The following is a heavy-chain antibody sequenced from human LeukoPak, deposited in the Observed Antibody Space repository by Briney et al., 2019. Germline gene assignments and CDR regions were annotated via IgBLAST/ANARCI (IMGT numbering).Heavy chain of an antibody. CDR2: ISAYNGNT. CDR3: ARGAYSGSYGKGRTDGIWFDP. D-gene: IGHD1-26*01. J-gene: IGHJ5*02. CDR1: GYTFTSYG. Sequence: GASVKVSCKASGYTFTSYGISWVRQAPGQGLEWMGWISAYNGNTNYAQKLQGRVTMTTDTSTSTAYMELRSLRSDDTAVYYCARGAYSGSYGKGRTDGIWFDPWGQGTLVTVSS. V-gene: IGHV1-18*01.